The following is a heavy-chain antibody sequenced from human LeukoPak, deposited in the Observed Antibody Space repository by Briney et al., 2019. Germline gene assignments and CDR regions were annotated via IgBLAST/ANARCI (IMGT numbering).Heavy chain of an antibody. D-gene: IGHD4-17*01. CDR2: IIPIFGTA. Sequence: SVNVSCKASGGTFSSYAISWVRQAPGQGLDWMGGIIPIFGTANYAQKFQGRVTITADESTSTAYMELSSLRSEDTAVYYCARDLLSPGVTTGVDAFDIWGQGTMVTVSS. V-gene: IGHV1-69*01. CDR1: GGTFSSYA. J-gene: IGHJ3*02. CDR3: ARDLLSPGVTTGVDAFDI.